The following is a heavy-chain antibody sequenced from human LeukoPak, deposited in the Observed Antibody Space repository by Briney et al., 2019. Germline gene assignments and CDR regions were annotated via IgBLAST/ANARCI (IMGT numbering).Heavy chain of an antibody. CDR3: AKIRGSGSYHFDY. V-gene: IGHV3-23*01. J-gene: IGHJ4*02. Sequence: GGSLRLSCAASGFTFSSYAMSWVRQAPGKGLEWVSVISGSGGSTYYADSVKGRFTISRDNSKNTLYLQMNSLRAEDTAIYYCAKIRGSGSYHFDYWGQGTLVTVSS. CDR2: ISGSGGST. CDR1: GFTFSSYA. D-gene: IGHD1-26*01.